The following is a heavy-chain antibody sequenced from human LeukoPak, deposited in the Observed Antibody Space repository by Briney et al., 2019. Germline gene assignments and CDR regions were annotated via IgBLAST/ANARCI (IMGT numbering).Heavy chain of an antibody. CDR2: ISSSSSDI. J-gene: IGHJ5*02. V-gene: IGHV3-21*01. Sequence: GGSLRLSCAASGFTFSSYSMSWVRQAPGKGLQWVSSISSSSSDIYDADSVTGRFTISRDNAKNSLYLQMNSLRAEDTAVYYCARGDGHGSGIYSKPPFNAWGQGTLVTVSS. CDR3: ARGDGHGSGIYSKPPFNA. CDR1: GFTFSSYS. D-gene: IGHD3-10*01.